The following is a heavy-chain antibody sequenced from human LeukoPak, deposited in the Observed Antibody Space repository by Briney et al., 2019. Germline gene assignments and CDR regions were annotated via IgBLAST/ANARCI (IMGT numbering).Heavy chain of an antibody. Sequence: ASVKVSCKASGYTFTSYAMNRVRQAPGHGLGWMGWINTNTGNPTYAQGFTGRLFFSLDTSVSTAYLQISSLKDEDTAVYYCAREIGYSSGWYSQYYYYYMDVWGKGTTVTVSS. CDR1: GYTFTSYA. CDR3: AREIGYSSGWYSQYYYYYMDV. J-gene: IGHJ6*03. CDR2: INTNTGNP. D-gene: IGHD6-19*01. V-gene: IGHV7-4-1*02.